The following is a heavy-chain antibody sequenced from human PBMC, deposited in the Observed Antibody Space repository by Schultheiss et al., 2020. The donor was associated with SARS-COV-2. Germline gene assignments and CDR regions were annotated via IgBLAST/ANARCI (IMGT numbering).Heavy chain of an antibody. D-gene: IGHD1-26*01. J-gene: IGHJ4*02. V-gene: IGHV3-74*01. CDR2: INSDGSST. Sequence: GESLKISCAASGFTFSSYAMHWVRQAPGKGLEWVSRINSDGSSTSYADSVKGRFTISRDNAKNSLYLQMNSLRAEDTAVYYCTRDIDSHYFDYWGQGTLVTVSS. CDR3: TRDIDSHYFDY. CDR1: GFTFSSYA.